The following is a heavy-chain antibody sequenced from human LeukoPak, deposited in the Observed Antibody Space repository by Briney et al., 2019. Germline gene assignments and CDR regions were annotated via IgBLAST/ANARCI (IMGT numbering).Heavy chain of an antibody. CDR1: GFTFSSYA. CDR3: AKPQEKGQYGDYVPHYYHGMDV. J-gene: IGHJ6*02. CDR2: ISGSGGST. Sequence: GALRLSCAASGFTFSSYAMSWVRQAPGKGLEWVSAISGSGGSTYYADSVKGRFTISRDNSKNTLYLQMNSLRAEDTAVYYCAKPQEKGQYGDYVPHYYHGMDVWGQGTTVTVSS. V-gene: IGHV3-23*01. D-gene: IGHD4-17*01.